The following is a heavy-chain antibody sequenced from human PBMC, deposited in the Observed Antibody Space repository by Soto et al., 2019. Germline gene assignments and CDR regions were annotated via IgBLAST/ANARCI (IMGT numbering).Heavy chain of an antibody. CDR3: ATKPKELLTSPFDY. D-gene: IGHD1-26*01. Sequence: ASVKVSCKVSGYTLTELSMHWVRQAPGKGLEWMGGFDPEDGETIYAQKFQGRVTMTEDTSTDTAYMELSSLRSEDTAVYYCATKPKELLTSPFDYWGQGTLVTVSS. CDR1: GYTLTELS. J-gene: IGHJ4*02. V-gene: IGHV1-24*01. CDR2: FDPEDGET.